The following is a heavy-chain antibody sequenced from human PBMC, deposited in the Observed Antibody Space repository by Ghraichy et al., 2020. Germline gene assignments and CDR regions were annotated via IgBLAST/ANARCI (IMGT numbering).Heavy chain of an antibody. V-gene: IGHV3-23*01. CDR2: ISGSGGST. D-gene: IGHD3-3*01. CDR1: GFTFSSYA. CDR3: AKNDDGYYDFWSGSVVYAFDI. J-gene: IGHJ3*02. Sequence: GGSLRLSCAASGFTFSSYAMSWVRQAPGKGLEWVSAISGSGGSTYYADSVKGRFTISRDNSKNTLYLQMNSLRAEDTAVYYCAKNDDGYYDFWSGSVVYAFDIWGQGTMVTVSS.